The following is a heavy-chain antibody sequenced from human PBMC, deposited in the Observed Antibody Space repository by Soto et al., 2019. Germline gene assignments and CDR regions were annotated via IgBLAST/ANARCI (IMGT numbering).Heavy chain of an antibody. Sequence: GGSLRLSCAASGFTFSSYDMHWVRQAPGKGLEWVSAIGTAGDTYYPGSVKGRFTISRENAKNSLYLQMNSLRAEDTAVYYCARGIVGLDNYYYYYGMDVWGQGTTVTVSS. D-gene: IGHD6-19*01. CDR2: IGTAGDT. CDR3: ARGIVGLDNYYYYYGMDV. J-gene: IGHJ6*02. CDR1: GFTFSSYD. V-gene: IGHV3-13*01.